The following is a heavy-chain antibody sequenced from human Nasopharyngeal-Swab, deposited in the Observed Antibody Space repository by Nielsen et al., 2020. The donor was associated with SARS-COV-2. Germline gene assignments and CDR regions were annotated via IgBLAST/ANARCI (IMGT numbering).Heavy chain of an antibody. CDR3: ARGGSGWTYYYYGMDV. D-gene: IGHD6-19*01. J-gene: IGHJ6*02. CDR2: ISWNSGSI. CDR1: GFTFDDYA. V-gene: IGHV3-9*01. Sequence: SLKISCAASGFTFDDYAMHWVRQAPGKGLEWVSGISWNSGSIGYADSVEGRFTISRDNAKNSLYLQMNSLRAEDTALYYCARGGSGWTYYYYGMDVWGQGTTVTVSS.